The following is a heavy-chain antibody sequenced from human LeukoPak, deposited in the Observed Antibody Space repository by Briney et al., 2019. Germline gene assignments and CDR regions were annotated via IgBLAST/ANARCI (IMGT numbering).Heavy chain of an antibody. D-gene: IGHD3-22*01. Sequence: SETLSLTCTVSGGSIGSHYWSWIRQPPGEGLEWIGYIYYSGTTSYNPSLKSRVIITVDTSKNQFSLKLSSVIAADTAVYYCARDYYDSRGEAFDIWGLGTMITVSS. V-gene: IGHV4-59*11. CDR1: GGSIGSHY. CDR3: ARDYYDSRGEAFDI. CDR2: IYYSGTT. J-gene: IGHJ3*02.